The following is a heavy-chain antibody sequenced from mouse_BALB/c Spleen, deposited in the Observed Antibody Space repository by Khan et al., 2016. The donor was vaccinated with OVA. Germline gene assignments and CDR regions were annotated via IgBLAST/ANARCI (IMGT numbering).Heavy chain of an antibody. J-gene: IGHJ3*01. CDR1: GYTFTDYN. CDR2: IFPNNGGT. Sequence: VQLQQSGPELVKPGASVKISCKASGYTFTDYNMDWVKQTHGESLAWIGYIFPNNGGTGYNQKFRTKATLTVDNSSSTAYMELRSLTSEDSAVYYCARAGYGSFAYWGQGTLVTVSA. CDR3: ARAGYGSFAY. V-gene: IGHV1S29*02. D-gene: IGHD1-2*01.